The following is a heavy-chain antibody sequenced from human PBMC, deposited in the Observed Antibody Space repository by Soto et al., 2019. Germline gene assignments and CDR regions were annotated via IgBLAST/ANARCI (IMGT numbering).Heavy chain of an antibody. CDR3: ARVRSYSYGQGYGMDV. J-gene: IGHJ6*02. Sequence: EVQLVESGGGLVKPGGSLRLSCAASGFTFSTYNMNWVRQAPGKGLEWVSSISSSSDYIYYEDSVKGRFTISRDDAKNSLSLQMNSLRAEDTAVYCCARVRSYSYGQGYGMDVWGQGTTVTVSS. CDR2: ISSSSDYI. V-gene: IGHV3-21*01. D-gene: IGHD5-18*01. CDR1: GFTFSTYN.